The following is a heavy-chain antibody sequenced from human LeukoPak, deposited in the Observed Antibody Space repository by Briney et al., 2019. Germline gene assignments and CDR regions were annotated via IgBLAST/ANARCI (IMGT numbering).Heavy chain of an antibody. CDR2: IRYDGSNK. D-gene: IGHD3-10*01. V-gene: IGHV3-30*02. CDR1: GFTFSSYG. Sequence: PGGSLRLSCAASGFTFSSYGMHWVRQAPGKGLEWVTFIRYDGSNKYYGDSVKGRFTISRDNSKNTLYLQMNSLRAEDTALYYCAKASYGSEGYYYYYMDLWGKGTTVTVPS. CDR3: AKASYGSEGYYYYYMDL. J-gene: IGHJ6*03.